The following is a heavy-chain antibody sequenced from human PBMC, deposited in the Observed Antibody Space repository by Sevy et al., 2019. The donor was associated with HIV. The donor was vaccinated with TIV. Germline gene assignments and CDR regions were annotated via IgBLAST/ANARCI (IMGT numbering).Heavy chain of an antibody. Sequence: GGSLRLSCAASGFTFSSYAMHWVRQAPGKGLEWVAVISYDGSNKYYADSVKGRFTISRDNSKNTLYLQMNSLRAEDTAVYYCARDGAHSSGRYYYYYYYMHVWGKGTTVTVSS. J-gene: IGHJ6*03. D-gene: IGHD6-19*01. CDR2: ISYDGSNK. CDR1: GFTFSSYA. CDR3: ARDGAHSSGRYYYYYYYMHV. V-gene: IGHV3-30-3*01.